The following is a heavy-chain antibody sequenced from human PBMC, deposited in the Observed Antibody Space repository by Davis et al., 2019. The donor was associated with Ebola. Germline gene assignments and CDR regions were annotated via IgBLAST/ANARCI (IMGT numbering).Heavy chain of an antibody. CDR1: GFTFSSYA. CDR2: ISGSGGST. J-gene: IGHJ6*02. Sequence: GGSLRLSCAASGFTFSSYAMSWVRQAPGKGLEWVSAISGSGGSTYYADSVKGRFTISRDNSKNTLYLQMNSLRAEDTAVYYCAREGGEYSSTFYYYYGMDVWGQGTTVTVSS. D-gene: IGHD6-6*01. V-gene: IGHV3-23*01. CDR3: AREGGEYSSTFYYYYGMDV.